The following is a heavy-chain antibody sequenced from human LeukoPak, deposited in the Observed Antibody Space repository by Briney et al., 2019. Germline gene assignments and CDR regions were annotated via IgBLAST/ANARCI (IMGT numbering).Heavy chain of an antibody. CDR2: IKADVSGT. CDR1: GFTIGPYA. V-gene: IGHV3-43*02. CDR3: ATWAFYRYLDV. D-gene: IGHD3-16*02. J-gene: IGHJ6*02. Sequence: GGSLRLSCAASGFTIGPYAMYWVRQGPGGGLEWVSVIKADVSGTFYADSVRGRFTTSRDNSKSSLYLQMNSLTSEDTALYYCATWAFYRYLDVWGQGNTVIVSS.